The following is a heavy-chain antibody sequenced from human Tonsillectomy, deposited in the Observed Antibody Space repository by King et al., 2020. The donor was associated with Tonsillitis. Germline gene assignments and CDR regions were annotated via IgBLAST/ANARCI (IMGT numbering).Heavy chain of an antibody. CDR1: GFTFSSYS. V-gene: IGHV3-21*01. CDR3: ARVSPLGAFYI. Sequence: QLVQSGGGLVKPGGSLRLSCAASGFTFSSYSMNWVRQAPGKGLEWVSSIIIISGYIYYADSVRGGFTISRDNAKNSLYLQMNSLRAEDTAVYYCARVSPLGAFYIWGHGTMVTVSS. CDR2: IIIISGYI. J-gene: IGHJ3*02.